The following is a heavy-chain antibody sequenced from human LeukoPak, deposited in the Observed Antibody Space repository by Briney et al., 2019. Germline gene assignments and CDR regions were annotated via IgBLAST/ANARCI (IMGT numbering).Heavy chain of an antibody. Sequence: GGSLRLSCAASGFTFSSYGMHWVRQAPGKGLEWVAFIRYDGSNKYYADSVKGRFTISRDNSKNTLYLQMNSLRAEDTAVYYCAKDSSSWYPTTWGYFDYWGQGTLVTVSS. CDR2: IRYDGSNK. D-gene: IGHD6-13*01. CDR3: AKDSSSWYPTTWGYFDY. J-gene: IGHJ4*02. V-gene: IGHV3-30*02. CDR1: GFTFSSYG.